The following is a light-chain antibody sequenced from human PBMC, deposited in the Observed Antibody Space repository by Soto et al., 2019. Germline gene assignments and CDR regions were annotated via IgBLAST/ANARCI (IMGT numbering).Light chain of an antibody. CDR3: QQLGT. CDR1: QSVNSNY. Sequence: ENVLTQSPGTLSLSPGERATLSCRASQSVNSNYLAWYQQKPGQAPRLLIYGASIRATGIPDRFSGSGSGTDFTLTISRLEPEDFAVFYCQQLGTFGQGTKVEIK. CDR2: GAS. V-gene: IGKV3-20*01. J-gene: IGKJ1*01.